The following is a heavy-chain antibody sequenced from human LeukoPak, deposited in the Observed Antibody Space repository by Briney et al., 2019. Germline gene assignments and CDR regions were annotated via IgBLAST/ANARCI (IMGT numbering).Heavy chain of an antibody. V-gene: IGHV4-59*01. D-gene: IGHD1-1*01. CDR2: IYYSGSA. CDR1: GGSISNDY. CDR3: ARDRTGNNWFDP. Sequence: PSETLSLTCSVSGGSISNDYWSWIRLLPRKGLEWIGYIYYSGSANYNPSLSNRVTISVDTSKNQFSLRLSSVTAADTAVYYCARDRTGNNWFDPWGQGTLVTVSS. J-gene: IGHJ5*01.